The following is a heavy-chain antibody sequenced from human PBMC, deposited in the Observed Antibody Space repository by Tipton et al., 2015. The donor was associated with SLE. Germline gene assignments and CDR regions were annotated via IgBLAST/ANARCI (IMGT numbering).Heavy chain of an antibody. CDR1: GGSISSSTYH. J-gene: IGHJ6*03. CDR3: AGETRVVTPADYFYYMDV. Sequence: TLSLTCTVSGGSISSSTYHWGWIRQPPGKRLEWIGSISYSGSTQYNASLKSRVTIFRDTSKNQFSLKLNSVIAADTAVYYCAGETRVVTPADYFYYMDVWDKGTTVTVSS. V-gene: IGHV4-39*07. D-gene: IGHD4-23*01. CDR2: ISYSGST.